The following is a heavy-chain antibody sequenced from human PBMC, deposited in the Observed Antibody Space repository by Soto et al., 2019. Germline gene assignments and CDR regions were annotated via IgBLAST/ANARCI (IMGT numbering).Heavy chain of an antibody. CDR3: AKDFNHDSRWNIDN. D-gene: IGHD1-1*01. Sequence: VQLLESGGGLVQPAGSLRLSCAASGFTFSIYTMSWFCQAPGKGLEWVSSIYGNGRSTFYSASVKGRFTISRDNTGNTVYLQMSSLRAEDTAIYYSAKDFNHDSRWNIDNWGKRRLVSVS. CDR1: GFTFSIYT. CDR2: IYGNGRST. J-gene: IGHJ4*02. V-gene: IGHV3-23*01.